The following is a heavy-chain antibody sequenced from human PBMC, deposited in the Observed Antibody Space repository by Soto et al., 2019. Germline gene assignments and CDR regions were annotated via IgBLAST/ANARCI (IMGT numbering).Heavy chain of an antibody. CDR3: ARHPSDFWFDP. J-gene: IGHJ5*02. CDR2: IYYSGSA. D-gene: IGHD2-21*02. V-gene: IGHV4-39*01. CDR1: GGSISSSSYF. Sequence: QLQLQESGPGLVKPSETLSLTCTVSGGSISSSSYFWGWIRQPPGKGLEWIGSIYYSGSAYYNPSFKSRVTVAVDTSKNQFSLKLSSVTAADTAVYYCARHPSDFWFDPWGQGTLVTVSS.